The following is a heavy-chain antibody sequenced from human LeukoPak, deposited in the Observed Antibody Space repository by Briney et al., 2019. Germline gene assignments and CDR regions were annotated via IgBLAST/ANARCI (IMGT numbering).Heavy chain of an antibody. V-gene: IGHV1-24*01. D-gene: IGHD3-22*01. CDR3: ATRRYYYDSSGYYRH. CDR1: GYTLTELS. CDR2: FDPEDGET. J-gene: IGHJ4*02. Sequence: APVKVSCKVSGYTLTELSMHWVRQAPGKGLEWMGGFDPEDGETIYAQKFQGRVTMTEDTSTDTAYMELSSLRSEDTAVYYCATRRYYYDSSGYYRHWGQGTLVTVSS.